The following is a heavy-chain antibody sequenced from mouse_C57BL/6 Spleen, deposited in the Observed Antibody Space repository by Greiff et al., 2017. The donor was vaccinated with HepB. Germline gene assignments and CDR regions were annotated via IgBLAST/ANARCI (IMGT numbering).Heavy chain of an antibody. CDR1: GYSITSGYY. J-gene: IGHJ1*03. V-gene: IGHV3-6*01. CDR3: AYYYGKLYWYFDV. CDR2: ISYDGSN. Sequence: EVQRVESGPGLVKPSQSLSLTCSVTGYSITSGYYWNWIRQFPGNKLEWMGYISYDGSNNYNPSLKNRISITRDTSKNQFFLKLNSVTTEDTATYHCAYYYGKLYWYFDVWGTGTTVTVSS. D-gene: IGHD1-1*01.